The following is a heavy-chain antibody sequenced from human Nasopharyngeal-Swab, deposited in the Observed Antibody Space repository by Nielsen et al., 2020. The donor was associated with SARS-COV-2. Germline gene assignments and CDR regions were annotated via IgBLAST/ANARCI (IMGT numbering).Heavy chain of an antibody. J-gene: IGHJ3*02. D-gene: IGHD3-22*01. CDR3: GRAYDNSGDGFDT. CDR1: GFTVSSNY. Sequence: GESLKIPCAASGFTVSSNYMTWVRQAPGKGLEWVSVIYSSGRTYHADSVKGRFTISRDNSKNMLYLQMNSLRAEDTGVYYCGRAYDNSGDGFDTWGQGTTVTVSS. CDR2: IYSSGRT. V-gene: IGHV3-53*01.